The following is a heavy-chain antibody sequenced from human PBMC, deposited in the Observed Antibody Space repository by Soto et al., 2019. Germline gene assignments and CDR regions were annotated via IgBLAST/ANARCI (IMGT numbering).Heavy chain of an antibody. CDR2: IWYDGSNT. CDR1: GFIFSSFG. D-gene: IGHD7-27*01. CDR3: VRDLLGSGGHFDY. J-gene: IGHJ4*02. Sequence: GSLRLSCAASGFIFSSFGMHWVRQAPGKGLEWVAHIWYDGSNTYYADSVKGRFTISRDNSRNTLYLQMNSLRAEDTAVYHCVRDLLGSGGHFDYWGQGTPVTVSS. V-gene: IGHV3-33*01.